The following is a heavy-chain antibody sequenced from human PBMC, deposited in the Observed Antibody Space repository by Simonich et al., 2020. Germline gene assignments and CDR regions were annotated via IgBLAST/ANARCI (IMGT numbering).Heavy chain of an antibody. CDR3: ARGPRWTGDDAFDI. CDR2: INPKSGGT. CDR1: GYTFTGYY. Sequence: QVQLVQSGAEVKKPGASVKVSCKASGYTFTGYYMHWVRQAPGQGLEWLGWINPKSGGTNYAQKCQGRVTMTRDTSISTAYMELSRLRSDDTAVYYCARGPRWTGDDAFDIWGQGTMVTVSS. D-gene: IGHD7-27*01. J-gene: IGHJ3*02. V-gene: IGHV1-2*02.